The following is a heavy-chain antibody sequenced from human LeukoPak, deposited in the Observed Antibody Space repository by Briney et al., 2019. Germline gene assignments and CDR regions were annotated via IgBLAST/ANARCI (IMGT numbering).Heavy chain of an antibody. CDR3: ARGSEWDLLGSCDY. J-gene: IGHJ4*02. CDR1: GFDFSDHY. CDR2: ISSSGSTI. D-gene: IGHD1-26*01. Sequence: GGSLRLSCAAPGFDFSDHYMSWIRQAPGKGLEWVSYISSSGSTIYYADSVKGRFTISRDNAKNSLYLQMNSLRAEDTAVYYCARGSEWDLLGSCDYWGQGTLVTVSS. V-gene: IGHV3-11*01.